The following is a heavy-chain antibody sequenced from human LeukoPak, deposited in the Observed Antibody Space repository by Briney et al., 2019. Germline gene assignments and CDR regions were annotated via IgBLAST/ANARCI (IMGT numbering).Heavy chain of an antibody. D-gene: IGHD1-26*01. CDR3: ARAWDTYFDY. Sequence: KPGGSLRLSCAASGFTFSSYSMNWVRQAPGKGLEWVSSISSTSTYIYYADSVKGRFTISRDNAKNSLFLQMNSLRAEDTAVYYCARAWDTYFDYWGQGTLVTVSS. CDR2: ISSTSTYI. CDR1: GFTFSSYS. J-gene: IGHJ4*02. V-gene: IGHV3-21*01.